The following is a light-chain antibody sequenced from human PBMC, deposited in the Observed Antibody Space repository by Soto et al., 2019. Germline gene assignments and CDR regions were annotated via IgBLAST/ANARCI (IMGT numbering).Light chain of an antibody. V-gene: IGLV2-14*01. CDR1: SSDVGGYKY. Sequence: QSALTQPASVSGSPGQSITISCTGTSSDVGGYKYVSWYQQHPGKAPKLMIYEVSNRPSGVSNRFSGSKSGNTASLTISGLQAEDEADYYCSSYVSSSKVVFGGGTQLTVL. CDR2: EVS. J-gene: IGLJ2*01. CDR3: SSYVSSSKVV.